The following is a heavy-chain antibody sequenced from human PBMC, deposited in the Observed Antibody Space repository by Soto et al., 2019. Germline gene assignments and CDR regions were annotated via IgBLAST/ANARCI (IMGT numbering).Heavy chain of an antibody. J-gene: IGHJ4*02. CDR2: ISGSSITI. V-gene: IGHV3-11*01. Sequence: QVQLVESGGGLVKPGGSVRLSCAASGFSFSDSYMSWVRQAPGKGLEWVSYISGSSITISHADSVKGRFTISRDNGKNSVDLQMDSLRAEDTAVYYCARFLGGIPARPFDYWGQGTLVTVSS. CDR1: GFSFSDSY. CDR3: ARFLGGIPARPFDY. D-gene: IGHD6-6*01.